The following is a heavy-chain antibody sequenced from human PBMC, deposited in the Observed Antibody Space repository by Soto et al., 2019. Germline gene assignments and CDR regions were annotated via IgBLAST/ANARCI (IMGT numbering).Heavy chain of an antibody. CDR2: ISGSGGST. CDR1: GFAFSSYA. CDR3: ATTWIQLWMVSMDQYYFDY. V-gene: IGHV3-23*01. J-gene: IGHJ4*02. D-gene: IGHD5-18*01. Sequence: PWGSLSLSCAVSGFAFSSYAIIWFRHPPHKWLEWVSAISGSGGSTYYADSVKSRFTISRDNSKNTLYLQMDSLRAEDTAVYYCATTWIQLWMVSMDQYYFDYWGQGTLVTVSS.